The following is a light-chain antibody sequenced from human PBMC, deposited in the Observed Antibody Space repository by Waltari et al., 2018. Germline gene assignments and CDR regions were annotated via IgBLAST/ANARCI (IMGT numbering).Light chain of an antibody. CDR2: AAS. CDR1: QSISSF. CDR3: QQSYRTPLT. Sequence: DIQMTQSPSSLSASVGDRVTITCRASQSISSFLNWYQQKPGKDPKLLIYAASSLQSGVPSRFSGSGSGTDFTLTISSLHPEDFATYYCQQSYRTPLTFGGGTKVDIK. V-gene: IGKV1-39*01. J-gene: IGKJ4*01.